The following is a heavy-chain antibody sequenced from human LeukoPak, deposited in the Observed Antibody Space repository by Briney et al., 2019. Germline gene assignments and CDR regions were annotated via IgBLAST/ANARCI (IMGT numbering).Heavy chain of an antibody. D-gene: IGHD6-13*01. Sequence: PSETLSLTCAVYGGSFSGYYWSWIRQPPGKGLEWIGEINHSGSTNYNPSLKSRVTISVDTSKNQFSLKLSSVTAADTAVYYCARVSSSWYAVWGKGTTVTVSS. CDR2: INHSGST. J-gene: IGHJ6*04. V-gene: IGHV4-34*01. CDR3: ARVSSSWYAV. CDR1: GGSFSGYY.